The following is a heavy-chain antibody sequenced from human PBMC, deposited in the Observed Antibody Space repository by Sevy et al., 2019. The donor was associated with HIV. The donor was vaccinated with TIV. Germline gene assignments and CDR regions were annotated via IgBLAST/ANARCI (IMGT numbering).Heavy chain of an antibody. CDR3: ARDQVGLPRRDYYYGMDV. Sequence: ASVKVSCKASGYTFTSYYMHWVRQAPGQGLEWMGIINPSGGSTSYAQKFQGRVTMTRDTSTSTVYMELSSLRSEDTAVYYCARDQVGLPRRDYYYGMDVWGQGTTVTVSS. D-gene: IGHD1-26*01. CDR2: INPSGGST. V-gene: IGHV1-46*01. CDR1: GYTFTSYY. J-gene: IGHJ6*02.